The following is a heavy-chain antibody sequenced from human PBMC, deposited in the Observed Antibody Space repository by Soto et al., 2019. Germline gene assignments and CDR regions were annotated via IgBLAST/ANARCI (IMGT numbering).Heavy chain of an antibody. V-gene: IGHV3-33*01. CDR1: GFTFSSYG. Sequence: GGSLGLACAASGFTFSSYGMHWVRQAPGKGLEWVAVIWYDGSNKYYADSVKGRFTISRDNSKNTLYLQMNSLRAEDTAVYYCARGYTYYYDSSGYYPDYWGQGTLVTVSS. CDR2: IWYDGSNK. CDR3: ARGYTYYYDSSGYYPDY. D-gene: IGHD3-22*01. J-gene: IGHJ4*02.